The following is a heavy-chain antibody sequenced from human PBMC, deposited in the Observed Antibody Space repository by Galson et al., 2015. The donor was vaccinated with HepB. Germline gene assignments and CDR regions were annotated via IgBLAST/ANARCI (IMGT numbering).Heavy chain of an antibody. V-gene: IGHV1-3*01. D-gene: IGHD3-10*01. CDR3: ARVITMVRGFDP. Sequence: SVKVSCKASGYTFTSYAMHWVRQAPGQRLEWMGWINAGNGNTKYSQKFQGRVTITRDTSASTAYMEPSSLRSEDTAVYYCARVITMVRGFDPWGQGTLVTVSS. J-gene: IGHJ5*02. CDR1: GYTFTSYA. CDR2: INAGNGNT.